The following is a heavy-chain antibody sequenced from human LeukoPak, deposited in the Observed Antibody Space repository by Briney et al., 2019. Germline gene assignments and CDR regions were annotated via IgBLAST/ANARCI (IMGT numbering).Heavy chain of an antibody. CDR3: ATGASSLASFDP. CDR1: GYTLTELS. J-gene: IGHJ5*02. CDR2: FDPEDGET. D-gene: IGHD6-6*01. V-gene: IGHV1-24*01. Sequence: ASVKVSFKVSGYTLTELSMHWVRQAPGKGLEWMGGFDPEDGETIYAQKFQGRVTMTEDTSTDTAYMELSSLRSEDTAVYYCATGASSLASFDPWGQGTLVTVSS.